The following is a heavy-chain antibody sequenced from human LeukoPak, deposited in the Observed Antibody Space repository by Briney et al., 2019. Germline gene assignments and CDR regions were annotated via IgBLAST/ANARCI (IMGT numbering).Heavy chain of an antibody. Sequence: ASVKVSCKASGYTFTVYYMHWVRQAPGQGVEWMGWINPNSGGTNYAQKFQGRVTMTRDTSISTAYMELSRLRSDDTAVYYCARDSPLGSSSWDYWGQGTLVTVSS. J-gene: IGHJ4*02. CDR2: INPNSGGT. V-gene: IGHV1-2*02. CDR3: ARDSPLGSSSWDY. D-gene: IGHD6-13*01. CDR1: GYTFTVYY.